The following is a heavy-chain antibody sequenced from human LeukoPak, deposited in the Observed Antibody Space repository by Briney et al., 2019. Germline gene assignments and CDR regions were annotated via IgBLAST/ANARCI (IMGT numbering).Heavy chain of an antibody. D-gene: IGHD6-6*01. V-gene: IGHV1-8*01. CDR2: MNPNSGST. J-gene: IGHJ4*02. Sequence: ASVKVSCKASGYTFTSYDINWVRQATGQGLEWMGWMNPNSGSTGYAQKFQGRVTMTRNTSISTAYMELSSLRSEDTAVYYCARASGIAARLHFGYWGQGTLVTVSS. CDR3: ARASGIAARLHFGY. CDR1: GYTFTSYD.